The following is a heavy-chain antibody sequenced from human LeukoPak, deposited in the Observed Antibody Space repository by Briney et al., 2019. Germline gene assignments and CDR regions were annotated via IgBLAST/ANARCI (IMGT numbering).Heavy chain of an antibody. Sequence: PGGSLRLSCAVSGFPFSNSWMYWVRQAPGKGLEGVANINKDGGGISYVYSVKGRFIISRDNARNSLYLQMNSLRVEDTAVYFCAGGNSMDVWGKGTAVTVSS. CDR2: INKDGGGI. V-gene: IGHV3-7*03. D-gene: IGHD1/OR15-1a*01. CDR1: GFPFSNSW. J-gene: IGHJ6*04. CDR3: AGGNSMDV.